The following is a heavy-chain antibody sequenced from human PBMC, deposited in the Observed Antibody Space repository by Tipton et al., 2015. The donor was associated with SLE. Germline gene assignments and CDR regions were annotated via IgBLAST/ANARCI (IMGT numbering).Heavy chain of an antibody. CDR3: AGGFRDAFVI. CDR1: GGSFSGYY. CDR2: INHSGTT. V-gene: IGHV4-34*09. J-gene: IGHJ3*02. Sequence: TLSLTCVVYGGSFSGYYWNWIRQPPGKGLEWIGEINHSGTTNYNPSLKSRVTLSEDTSKNQFSLKLMSVTAADTAMYYCAGGFRDAFVIWGQGTMVTVSS.